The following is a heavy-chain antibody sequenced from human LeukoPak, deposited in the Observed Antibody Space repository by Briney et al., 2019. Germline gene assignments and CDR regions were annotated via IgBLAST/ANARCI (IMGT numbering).Heavy chain of an antibody. CDR2: TYYRSKWYN. D-gene: IGHD6-19*01. J-gene: IGHJ5*02. CDR3: ARDPGYSSGWYHWFDP. V-gene: IGHV6-1*01. CDR1: GDSVSSNSAA. Sequence: SQTLSLTCAISGDSVSSNSAAWNWIRQSPSRGLEWLGRTYYRSKWYNDYAVSVKSRITINPNTSKNQFSLQLNSVTPEDTAVYYCARDPGYSSGWYHWFDPWGQGTLVTVSS.